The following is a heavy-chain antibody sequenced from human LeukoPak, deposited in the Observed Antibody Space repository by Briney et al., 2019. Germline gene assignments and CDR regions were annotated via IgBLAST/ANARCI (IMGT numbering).Heavy chain of an antibody. CDR3: ARAIGYSYGTIRFYYYGMDV. CDR2: INHSGST. Sequence: PSETLSLTCTVSGGSISSYYWSWIRQPPGKGLEWIGEINHSGSTNYNPSLKSRVTISVDTSKNQFSLKLSSVTAADTAVYYCARAIGYSYGTIRFYYYGMDVWGQGTTVTVSS. J-gene: IGHJ6*02. V-gene: IGHV4-34*01. D-gene: IGHD5-18*01. CDR1: GGSISSYY.